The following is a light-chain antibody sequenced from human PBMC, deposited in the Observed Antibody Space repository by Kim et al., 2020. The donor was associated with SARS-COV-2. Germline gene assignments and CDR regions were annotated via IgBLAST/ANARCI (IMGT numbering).Light chain of an antibody. CDR1: SGHSSYA. CDR2: LNSDGSH. V-gene: IGLV4-69*01. J-gene: IGLJ3*02. Sequence: LGASVKLTCTLSSGHSSYAIAWHQQQPEKGPRYLMKLNSDGSHSKGDGIPDRFSGSSSGAERYLTISSLQSEDEADYYCQTWGTGWVFGGGTQLTV. CDR3: QTWGTGWV.